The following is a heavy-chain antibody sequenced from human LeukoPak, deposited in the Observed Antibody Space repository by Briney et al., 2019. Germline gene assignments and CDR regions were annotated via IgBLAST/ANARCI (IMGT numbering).Heavy chain of an antibody. CDR1: GGSFSGYY. V-gene: IGHV4-34*01. CDR2: INHSGST. J-gene: IGHJ4*02. Sequence: TSETLSLTCAVYGGSFSGYYWSWIRQPPGKGLEWIGEINHSGSTNYNPSLKSRVTISVDTSKNQFSLKLSSVTAAGTAVYYCARGGYDTPVDYWGQGTLVTVSS. D-gene: IGHD5-12*01. CDR3: ARGGYDTPVDY.